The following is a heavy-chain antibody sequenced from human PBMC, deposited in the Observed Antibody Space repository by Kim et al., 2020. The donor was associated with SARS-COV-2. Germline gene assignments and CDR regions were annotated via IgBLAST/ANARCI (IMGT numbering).Heavy chain of an antibody. J-gene: IGHJ4*02. CDR3: AKTFHSDSSFDY. V-gene: IGHV3-15*01. CDR1: GFTFTNAW. Sequence: GGSLRLSCVASGFTFTNAWMSWVRQAPGKGLEWVGRVKSKSYGGTTDYAAPVQGRFTVSRDDSKNTLYLQMNSLKTEDTAVYYCAKTFHSDSSFDYWGQGTLVTVSS. CDR2: VKSKSYGGTT. D-gene: IGHD3-22*01.